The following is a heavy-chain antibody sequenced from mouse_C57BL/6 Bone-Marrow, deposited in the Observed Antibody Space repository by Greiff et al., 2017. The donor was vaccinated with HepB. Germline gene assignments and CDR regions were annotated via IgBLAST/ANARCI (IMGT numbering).Heavy chain of an antibody. CDR1: GFTFSSYA. V-gene: IGHV5-4*03. CDR3: ASYGSSYGWFAY. Sequence: EVKLVESGGGLVKPGGSLKLSCAASGFTFSSYAMSWVRQTPEKRLEWVATISDGGSYTYYPDNVKGRFTISRDNAKNNLYLQMSHLKSEDTAMYYCASYGSSYGWFAYWGQGTLVTVSA. D-gene: IGHD1-1*01. CDR2: ISDGGSYT. J-gene: IGHJ3*01.